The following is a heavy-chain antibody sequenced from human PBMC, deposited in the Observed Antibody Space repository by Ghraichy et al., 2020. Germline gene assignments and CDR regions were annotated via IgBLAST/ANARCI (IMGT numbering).Heavy chain of an antibody. D-gene: IGHD3-9*01. V-gene: IGHV4-30-4*01. CDR3: ARDPRSHDILTGYIKARDV. CDR1: GGSISSGDYY. Sequence: QTLSLTCTVSGGSISSGDYYWSWIRQPPGKGLEWIGYIYNSGSTYYNPSLKSRVTISVDTSKNQFSLKLSSVTAADTAVYYCARDPRSHDILTGYIKARDVWGKGTTVTVSS. J-gene: IGHJ6*04. CDR2: IYNSGST.